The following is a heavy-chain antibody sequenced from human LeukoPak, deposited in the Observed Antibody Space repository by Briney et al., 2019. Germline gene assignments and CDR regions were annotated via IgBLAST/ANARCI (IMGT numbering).Heavy chain of an antibody. CDR2: ISGSGGST. CDR1: VCTFSSYA. V-gene: IGHV3-23*01. Sequence: GGSLRLSCAGSVCTFSSYAMNWVRKAPCKGLAWVSAISGSGGSTYYADSVKGRLIISRDNSQNTLYVQMNGLCAEGTAVYYCAKGGGSNSGVTDYFDYGGQGTLVTVSS. J-gene: IGHJ4*02. D-gene: IGHD1-26*01. CDR3: AKGGGSNSGVTDYFDY.